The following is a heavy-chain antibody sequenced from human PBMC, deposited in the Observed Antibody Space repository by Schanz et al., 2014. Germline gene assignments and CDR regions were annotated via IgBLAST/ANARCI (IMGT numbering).Heavy chain of an antibody. CDR3: AKGRFGELSAFDI. D-gene: IGHD3-10*01. V-gene: IGHV3-23*01. CDR1: GFTFSSYA. CDR2: ISGSGGST. J-gene: IGHJ3*02. Sequence: EMQLLESGGGLIQPGGSLRLSCAASGFTFSSYAMSWVRQAPGKGLEWVSAISGSGGSTYYADSVKGRFTSSRDNSKNTLYLQMNSLRAEDTAVYYCAKGRFGELSAFDIWGQGTMXTVSS.